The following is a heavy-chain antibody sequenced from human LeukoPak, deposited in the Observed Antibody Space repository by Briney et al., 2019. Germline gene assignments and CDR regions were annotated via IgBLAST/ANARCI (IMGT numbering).Heavy chain of an antibody. D-gene: IGHD2-15*01. V-gene: IGHV4-39*01. CDR2: IYYSGST. CDR1: GGSISSSSYY. J-gene: IGHJ6*03. Sequence: PSETLSLTXTVSGGSISSSSYYWGWIRQPPGKGLEWIGSIYYSGSTYYNPSLKSRVTISVDTSKNQFSLKLSSVTAADTAVYYCARQGDCSGGSCYSSYYYYYYMDVWGKGTTVTVSS. CDR3: ARQGDCSGGSCYSSYYYYYYMDV.